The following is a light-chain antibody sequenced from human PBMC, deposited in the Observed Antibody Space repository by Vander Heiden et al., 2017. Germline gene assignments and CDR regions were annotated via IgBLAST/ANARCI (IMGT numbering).Light chain of an antibody. V-gene: IGKV3-11*01. CDR3: QQSSDWPLT. J-gene: IGKJ4*01. CDR2: DAS. Sequence: IVLQPSPAPLSLSRGERATITCRASQSVSSYLAWYQQKAGQAPRLLIYDASNRDTGIPARFSGSGSGTDFTLTISSLEPEDFAGYYCQQSSDWPLTFGGGTKVEI. CDR1: QSVSSY.